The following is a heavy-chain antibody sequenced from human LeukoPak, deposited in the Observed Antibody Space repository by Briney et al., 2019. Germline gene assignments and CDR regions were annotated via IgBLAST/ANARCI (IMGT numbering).Heavy chain of an antibody. CDR3: AKGYCSSTSCFSPYYYYYMDV. CDR1: GFTFSSYS. V-gene: IGHV3-48*01. J-gene: IGHJ6*03. CDR2: ISSSSSTI. Sequence: GGSLRLSCAASGFTFSSYSMNWVRQAPGKGLEWVSYISSSSSTIYYADSVKGRFTISRDNAKNSLYLQMNSLRAEDTAVYYCAKGYCSSTSCFSPYYYYYMDVWGKGTTVTVSS. D-gene: IGHD2-2*01.